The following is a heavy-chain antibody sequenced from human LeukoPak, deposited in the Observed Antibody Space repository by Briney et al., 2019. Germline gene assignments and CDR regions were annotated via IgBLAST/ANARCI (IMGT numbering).Heavy chain of an antibody. CDR2: ISWNSGSI. CDR1: GFTFDDYA. V-gene: IGHV3-9*01. D-gene: IGHD3-16*01. CDR3: AKAGWGYQFDY. Sequence: GGSLRLSCAASGFTFDDYAMHWVRQAPGKGLEWVSGISWNSGSIGYADSVKGRFTISRDNAKNSLYLQMNSLRAEDTALYYCAKAGWGYQFDYRGQGTLVTVSS. J-gene: IGHJ4*02.